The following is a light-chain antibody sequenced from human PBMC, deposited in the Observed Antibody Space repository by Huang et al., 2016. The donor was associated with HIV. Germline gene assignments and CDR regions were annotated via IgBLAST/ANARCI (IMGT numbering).Light chain of an antibody. CDR1: ESIGSW. CDR3: QQYSTSMYS. J-gene: IGKJ2*01. Sequence: IQMTQSPSTLSASVGDRVTVTCRASESIGSWLAWYQPKPGKAPKLLIYKASTSASDVPSRFSGGGSGTQFTLIISSLQPDDFATYYCQQYSTSMYSFGQGTKVEIK. V-gene: IGKV1-5*03. CDR2: KAS.